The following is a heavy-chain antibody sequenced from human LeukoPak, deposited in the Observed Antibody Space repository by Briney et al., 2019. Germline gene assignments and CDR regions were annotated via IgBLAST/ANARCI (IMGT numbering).Heavy chain of an antibody. Sequence: GGSLRLSCAASGFTVSSNYMTWVRQAPGKGLEWVSVIYSGGSTYYADSVKGRFTISRDNSKNTLYLQMNSLRAEDTAVYSCARGGSCGGDCYSGLDFQHWGQGTLVTVSS. J-gene: IGHJ1*01. CDR3: ARGGSCGGDCYSGLDFQH. CDR1: GFTVSSNY. D-gene: IGHD2-21*02. CDR2: IYSGGST. V-gene: IGHV3-53*01.